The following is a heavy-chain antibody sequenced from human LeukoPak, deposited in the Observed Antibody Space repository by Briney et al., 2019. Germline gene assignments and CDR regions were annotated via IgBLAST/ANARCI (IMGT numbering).Heavy chain of an antibody. J-gene: IGHJ4*02. D-gene: IGHD4-11*01. CDR2: INPNSGGT. Sequence: ASVKVSGKASGYTFYGFYLHRVRQAPGQGLEWMGWINPNSGGTNYAQKFQGRVTMTRDTPISTAYMELSRLRSDDTAVYYCARWMATVTTPDYWGQGTLVTVSS. CDR1: GYTFYGFY. V-gene: IGHV1-2*02. CDR3: ARWMATVTTPDY.